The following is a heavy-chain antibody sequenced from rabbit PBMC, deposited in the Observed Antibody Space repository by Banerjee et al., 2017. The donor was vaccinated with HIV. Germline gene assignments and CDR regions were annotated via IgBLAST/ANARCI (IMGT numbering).Heavy chain of an antibody. CDR2: IYTGSSGST. J-gene: IGHJ3*01. D-gene: IGHD6-1*01. Sequence: QSLEESGGGLVQPEGSLTLTCKASGFDFSSNAMCWVRQAPGKGLEWIGTIYTGSSGSTYYASWAKGRFTISKTSSTTVTLQMTSLTAADTATYFCARSNSYGVYGYGPLDLWGPGTLVTVS. V-gene: IGHV1S40*01. CDR1: GFDFSSNA. CDR3: ARSNSYGVYGYGPLDL.